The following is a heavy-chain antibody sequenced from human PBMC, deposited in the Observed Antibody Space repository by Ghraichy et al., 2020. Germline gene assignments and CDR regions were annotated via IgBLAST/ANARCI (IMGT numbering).Heavy chain of an antibody. CDR3: AREGVATTRFHFDY. CDR2: ISYDGRNQ. D-gene: IGHD5-12*01. CDR1: GFTFSSYA. V-gene: IGHV3-30*04. J-gene: IGHJ4*02. Sequence: LSLTCAASGFTFSSYAIHWVRQAPGKGLEWVAVISYDGRNQYLTDSVKGRFTISRDNSKNTLFLQMISLRAEDTAVYYCAREGVATTRFHFDYWGQGTLVTVSS.